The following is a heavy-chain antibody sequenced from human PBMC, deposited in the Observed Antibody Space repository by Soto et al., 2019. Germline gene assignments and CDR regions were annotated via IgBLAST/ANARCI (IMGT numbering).Heavy chain of an antibody. Sequence: QVQLVESGGGVVQPGRSLRLSCAASGFSFSSFGMHWVRQAPGKGLEWLAVIWYDGSKKYYADSVKGRFTVSRDNSENTLYLQMNSLTAEDTAVYYCARKDDYGDYVPGGYWGQGTMVIVSS. CDR1: GFSFSSFG. CDR3: ARKDDYGDYVPGGY. V-gene: IGHV3-33*01. D-gene: IGHD4-17*01. CDR2: IWYDGSKK. J-gene: IGHJ4*02.